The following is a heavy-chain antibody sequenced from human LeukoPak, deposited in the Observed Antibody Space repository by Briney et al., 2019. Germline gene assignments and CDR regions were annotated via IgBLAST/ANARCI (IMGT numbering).Heavy chain of an antibody. D-gene: IGHD3-22*01. CDR3: AKDLLMYHYYDSSGYSGFDY. CDR1: GFTFNSYG. V-gene: IGHV3-30*02. J-gene: IGHJ4*02. CDR2: IRYDGTNN. Sequence: GGSLRLSCAASGFTFNSYGMHWVRQAPGKGLEWVAFIRYDGTNNYYADSVKGRFTISRDNSKNTLYLQMNSLRAEDTAVYYCAKDLLMYHYYDSSGYSGFDYWGQGTLVTVSS.